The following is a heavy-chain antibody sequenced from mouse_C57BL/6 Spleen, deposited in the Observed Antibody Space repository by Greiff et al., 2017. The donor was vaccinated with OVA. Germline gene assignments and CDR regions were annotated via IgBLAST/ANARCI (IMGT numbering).Heavy chain of an antibody. J-gene: IGHJ1*03. CDR3: ARWAITTGWCFDV. D-gene: IGHD1-1*01. V-gene: IGHV1-76*01. CDR1: GYTFTDYY. CDR2: IYPGSGNT. Sequence: QVQLQQSGAELVRPGASVKLSCKASGYTFTDYYINWVKQRPGQGLEWIARIYPGSGNTYYNEKFKGKATLTAEKSSSTAYMQLSSLTSEDSAVYFCARWAITTGWCFDVWGTGTTVTVSS.